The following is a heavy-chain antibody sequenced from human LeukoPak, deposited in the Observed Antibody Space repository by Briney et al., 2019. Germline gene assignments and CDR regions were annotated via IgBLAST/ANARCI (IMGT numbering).Heavy chain of an antibody. CDR3: ARDPYSGSYGDYYYYYMDV. CDR2: ISYDGFNK. V-gene: IGHV3-30*03. Sequence: GGSLRHSCAASGFTFSSYGMHWVRQAPGKGLEWVAVISYDGFNKYYADSVKGRFTISRDNSKNTLYLQMNSLRAEDTAVYYCARDPYSGSYGDYYYYYMDVWGKGTTVTISS. D-gene: IGHD1-26*01. CDR1: GFTFSSYG. J-gene: IGHJ6*03.